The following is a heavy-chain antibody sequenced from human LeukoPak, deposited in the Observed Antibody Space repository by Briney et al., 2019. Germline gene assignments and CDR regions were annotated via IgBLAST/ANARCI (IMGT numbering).Heavy chain of an antibody. CDR1: GYTLTELS. D-gene: IGHD1-1*01. Sequence: ASVKVSCKVSGYTLTELSMHWVRQAPGKGLEWMGGFDPEDGETIYAQKFQGRDTMTEDTSTDTAYMELSSLRSEDTAVYYCATTGRYNWNFLGAFDIWGQGTMVIVSS. CDR2: FDPEDGET. J-gene: IGHJ3*02. CDR3: ATTGRYNWNFLGAFDI. V-gene: IGHV1-24*01.